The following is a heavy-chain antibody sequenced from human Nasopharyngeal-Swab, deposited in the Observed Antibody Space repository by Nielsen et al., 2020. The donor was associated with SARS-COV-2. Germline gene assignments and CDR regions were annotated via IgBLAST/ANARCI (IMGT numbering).Heavy chain of an antibody. CDR2: INPNSGGT. CDR3: ASLSGSYYWDYYYYGMDV. V-gene: IGHV1-2*06. D-gene: IGHD1-26*01. Sequence: ASVKVSCKASGYTCTGYYMHWVRQAPGQGLEWMGRINPNSGGTNYAQKFQGRVTMTRDTSISTAYMELSRLRSDDTAVYYCASLSGSYYWDYYYYGMDVWGQGTTVTVSS. J-gene: IGHJ6*02. CDR1: GYTCTGYY.